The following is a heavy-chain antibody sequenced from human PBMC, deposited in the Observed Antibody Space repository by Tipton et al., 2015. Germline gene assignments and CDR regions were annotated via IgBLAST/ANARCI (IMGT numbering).Heavy chain of an antibody. D-gene: IGHD3-10*01. CDR1: GGSFSDYY. Sequence: TLSLTCAVYGGSFSDYYWHWIRQPPGKGLEWIGEVNHSGRNNYNLSLKSRVTISVDKFKNQLSLELNSVTAADTAVYYCARVDILLSQGGMDVWGQGTTVTVSS. J-gene: IGHJ6*02. V-gene: IGHV4-34*01. CDR2: VNHSGRN. CDR3: ARVDILLSQGGMDV.